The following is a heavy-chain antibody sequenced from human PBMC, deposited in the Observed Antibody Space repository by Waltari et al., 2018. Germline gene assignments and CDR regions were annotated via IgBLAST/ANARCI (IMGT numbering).Heavy chain of an antibody. J-gene: IGHJ4*02. CDR2: IKEDGSKK. Sequence: EVRLVESGGGLVQPGGSLRLPGAGTGSTLGGNWMAWVRQAPGKGLEWVANIKEDGSKKNYVDSVEGRFTISRDNAKNSLYLQMNSLRAEDTALYYCVRHGFWNFDFWGQGTLVTVSS. CDR1: GSTLGGNW. D-gene: IGHD3-3*01. V-gene: IGHV3-7*01. CDR3: VRHGFWNFDF.